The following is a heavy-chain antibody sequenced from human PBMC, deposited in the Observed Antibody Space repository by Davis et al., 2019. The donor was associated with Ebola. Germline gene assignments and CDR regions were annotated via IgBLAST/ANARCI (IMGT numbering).Heavy chain of an antibody. D-gene: IGHD2-15*01. CDR1: GYTFTSYG. CDR2: ISAYNGNT. Sequence: ASVKVSCKASGYTFTSYGISWVRQAPGQGLEWMGWISAYNGNTNCAQKLQGRVTMTTDTSTSTAYMELRSLRSDDTAVYYCARDNRRCSGGSCYLSSADYWGQGTLVTVSS. V-gene: IGHV1-18*01. CDR3: ARDNRRCSGGSCYLSSADY. J-gene: IGHJ4*02.